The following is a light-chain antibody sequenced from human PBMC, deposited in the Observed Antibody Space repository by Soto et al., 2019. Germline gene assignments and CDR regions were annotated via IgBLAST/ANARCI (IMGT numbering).Light chain of an antibody. J-gene: IGKJ4*01. CDR2: GAS. V-gene: IGKV3-20*01. Sequence: EIVLTQSPGTLSLSPGERATLSCRASQSVSSSFLAWYQQKPGQAPRLLIYGASSRATGIPDRFSGSGSGTDFTLTMSRLEPEDSATYYCQQTKSFPLTFGGGTKVEIK. CDR1: QSVSSSF. CDR3: QQTKSFPLT.